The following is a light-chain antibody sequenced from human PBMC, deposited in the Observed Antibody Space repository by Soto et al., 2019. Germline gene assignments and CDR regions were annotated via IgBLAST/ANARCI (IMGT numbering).Light chain of an antibody. CDR1: SSDVGAYDY. V-gene: IGLV2-8*01. CDR2: EIN. CDR3: SSFAGSNNFPYV. J-gene: IGLJ1*01. Sequence: QSALTQPPSASGSPGQSVTISCTGNSSDVGAYDYVSWYQQHPGKAPKLMIYEINKRPSGVPDRFSGSKSGNTASLTVSGLQAEDDADYYCSSFAGSNNFPYVFGTGTKLTVL.